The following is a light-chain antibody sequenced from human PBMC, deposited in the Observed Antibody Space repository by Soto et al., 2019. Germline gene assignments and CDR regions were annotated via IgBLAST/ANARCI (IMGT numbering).Light chain of an antibody. J-gene: IGLJ3*02. V-gene: IGLV2-14*01. CDR1: SSDVGSYNY. CDR3: SSYTSDCTWV. CDR2: EVS. Sequence: QSVLTQPASVSGSPGQSIPISCTGTSSDVGSYNYVSWYQQHPGKAPKLIIFEVSNRPSGVSNRFSGSKSGNMASLTISGLQAEDEADYYCSSYTSDCTWVFGGGTKLTVL.